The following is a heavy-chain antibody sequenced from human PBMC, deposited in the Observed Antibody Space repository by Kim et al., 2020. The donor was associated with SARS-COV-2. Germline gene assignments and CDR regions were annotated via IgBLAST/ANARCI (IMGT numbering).Heavy chain of an antibody. Sequence: SETLSLTCAVYGGSFSGYYWSWIRQPPGKGLEWIGEINHSGSTNYNPSLKSRVTISVDTSKNQFSLKLSSVTAADTAVYYCARGLNPRSSIAAAGNYFDYWGQGTLVTVSS. CDR2: INHSGST. D-gene: IGHD6-13*01. CDR3: ARGLNPRSSIAAAGNYFDY. V-gene: IGHV4-34*01. J-gene: IGHJ4*02. CDR1: GGSFSGYY.